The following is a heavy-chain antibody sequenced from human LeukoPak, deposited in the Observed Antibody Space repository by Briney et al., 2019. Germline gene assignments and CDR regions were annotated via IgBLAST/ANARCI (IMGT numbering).Heavy chain of an antibody. D-gene: IGHD3-3*01. CDR2: ISGSGGST. CDR1: GFTFSSYP. CDR3: AKAMDFWSGRYFDY. Sequence: GGSLRLSCAASGFTFSSYPVSWVRQAPGKGLEWVSAISGSGGSTYYADSVEGRFTISRDNSKNTLFLQMNSLRAEDTAVYYCAKAMDFWSGRYFDYWGQGTLVTVSS. V-gene: IGHV3-23*01. J-gene: IGHJ4*02.